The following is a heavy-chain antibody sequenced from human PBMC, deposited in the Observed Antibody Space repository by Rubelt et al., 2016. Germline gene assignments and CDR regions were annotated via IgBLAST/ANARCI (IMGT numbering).Heavy chain of an antibody. Sequence: QVQLQQWGAGLLKPSETLSLTCAVYGGSFSGYYWSWIRQPPGKGLDWVGEINHSGSTNSNPSLKSRVTISVDTSKNQFSLKLSSVTAADTAVYYCARGRGALDYWGQGTLVTVSS. V-gene: IGHV4-34*01. CDR1: GGSFSGYY. CDR3: ARGRGALDY. J-gene: IGHJ4*02. D-gene: IGHD3-16*01. CDR2: INHSGST.